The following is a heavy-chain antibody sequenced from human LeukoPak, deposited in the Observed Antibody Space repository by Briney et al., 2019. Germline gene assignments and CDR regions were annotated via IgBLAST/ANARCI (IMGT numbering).Heavy chain of an antibody. V-gene: IGHV1-2*02. J-gene: IGHJ5*02. CDR3: ARDYYDSSGYRIGGNWFDP. CDR2: INPNNGGT. Sequence: GASVKVPCKASGYTFSDNYIHWVRQAPGQGLEWRGWINPNNGGTNYAQKFQGRVTMTRDTSISTAYMELSRLRSDDTAVYYCARDYYDSSGYRIGGNWFDPWGQGTLVTVSS. CDR1: GYTFSDNY. D-gene: IGHD3-22*01.